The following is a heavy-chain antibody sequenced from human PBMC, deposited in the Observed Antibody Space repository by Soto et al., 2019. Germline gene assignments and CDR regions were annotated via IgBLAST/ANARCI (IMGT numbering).Heavy chain of an antibody. CDR2: IIPILNSP. V-gene: IGHV1-69*13. CDR1: GGTFGSYA. Sequence: SVKVSCKXSGGTFGSYAITWARRAPGQGLEWLGGIIPILNSPAYAQKFQARVVITADEITNTAYMELNSLRFDDTAVYYCAREAPYCTSATCPKFYDMDVWGQGTTVTVSS. CDR3: AREAPYCTSATCPKFYDMDV. J-gene: IGHJ6*02. D-gene: IGHD2-21*01.